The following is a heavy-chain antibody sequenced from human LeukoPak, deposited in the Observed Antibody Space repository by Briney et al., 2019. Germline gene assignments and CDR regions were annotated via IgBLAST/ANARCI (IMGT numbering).Heavy chain of an antibody. CDR2: INHSGST. D-gene: IGHD3-10*01. CDR1: GGSFSGYY. Sequence: PSETLSLTCAVYGGSFSGYYWSWIRQPPGKGLEWIGEINHSGSTNYNPSLKSRVTISVDTSKNQFSLKLSSVTAADTAVYYCARHSRSVDYGSGSYTWDYWGQGTLVTVSS. V-gene: IGHV4-34*01. CDR3: ARHSRSVDYGSGSYTWDY. J-gene: IGHJ4*02.